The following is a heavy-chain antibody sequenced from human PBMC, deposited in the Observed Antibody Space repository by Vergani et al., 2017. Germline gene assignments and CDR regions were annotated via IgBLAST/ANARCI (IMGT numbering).Heavy chain of an antibody. CDR2: INPSGGHT. V-gene: IGHV1-46*03. CDR3: ARGDYGILSGYRY. D-gene: IGHD3-9*01. CDR1: GYTFSNYY. J-gene: IGHJ4*02. Sequence: QVQVVQSGAEVKKSGASGKVSCKTSGYTFSNYYMHWVRQAPGQGLEWMGIINPSGGHTNYAQKFQGRVTMTRETSTSTVYMELSSLRSEDTAIYYCARGDYGILSGYRYWGQGTLVTVSA.